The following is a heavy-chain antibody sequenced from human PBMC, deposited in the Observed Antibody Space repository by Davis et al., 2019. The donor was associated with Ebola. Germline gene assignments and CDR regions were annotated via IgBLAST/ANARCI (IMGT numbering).Heavy chain of an antibody. V-gene: IGHV3-30*18. CDR2: ISYDGSNK. CDR3: AQIGATTHYYGMDV. J-gene: IGHJ6*04. D-gene: IGHD5-12*01. Sequence: GESLKISCAASGFTFSSYGMHWVRQAPGKGLEWVAVISYDGSNKYYADSVKGRFTISRDNSKNTLYLQMNSLRSEDTAVYYCAQIGATTHYYGMDVWGKGSMVTVSS. CDR1: GFTFSSYG.